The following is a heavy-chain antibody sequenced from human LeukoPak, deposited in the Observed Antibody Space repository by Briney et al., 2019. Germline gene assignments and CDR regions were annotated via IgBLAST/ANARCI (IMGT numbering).Heavy chain of an antibody. J-gene: IGHJ4*02. CDR2: IHSDETT. CDR3: ARQNQFLDY. Sequence: GGSLRLSCAASGFTFSSYEMNWVRQAPGKGLEWVSVIHSDETTYYADPVKGRFTISRDNSKNTLYLQMNSLRPEDTAVYYCARQNQFLDYWGQGTLVTVSA. V-gene: IGHV3-66*02. CDR1: GFTFSSYE. D-gene: IGHD2/OR15-2a*01.